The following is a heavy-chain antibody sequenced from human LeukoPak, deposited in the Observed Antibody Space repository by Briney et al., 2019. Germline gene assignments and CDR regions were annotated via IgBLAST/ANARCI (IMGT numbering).Heavy chain of an antibody. J-gene: IGHJ4*02. CDR2: ISSSSSYI. V-gene: IGHV3-21*01. CDR1: GFTLSSYS. Sequence: PGGSLRLSCAASGFTLSSYSMNWVRQAPGKGLEWVSSISSSSSYIYYADSVKGRFTISRDNAKNSLYLQMNSLRAEDTAVYYCARGSIVARSAFDYWGQGTLVTVSS. D-gene: IGHD6-6*01. CDR3: ARGSIVARSAFDY.